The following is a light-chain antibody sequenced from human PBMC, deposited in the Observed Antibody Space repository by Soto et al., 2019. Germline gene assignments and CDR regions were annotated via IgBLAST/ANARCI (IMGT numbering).Light chain of an antibody. CDR3: CSYACSSTFGDVV. CDR1: STDVGGYNV. Sequence: QSVLTQPASVSGSPGQTITISCTGTSTDVGGYNVVPWYQQHPGKAPKLMIYEGSKRPSGVSDRFSGSKSGTTASLTISGLRAEDEADYYCCSYACSSTFGDVVFGGGTKLTVL. J-gene: IGLJ2*01. V-gene: IGLV2-23*03. CDR2: EGS.